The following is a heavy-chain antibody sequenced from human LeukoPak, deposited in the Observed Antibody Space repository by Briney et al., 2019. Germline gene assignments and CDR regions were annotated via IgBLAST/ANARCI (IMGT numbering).Heavy chain of an antibody. CDR2: TSVYNGNT. CDR3: ARAAAAAENWFDP. D-gene: IGHD6-13*01. V-gene: IGHV1-18*01. CDR1: GSTFTSYG. J-gene: IGHJ5*02. Sequence: GASVKVSCKASGSTFTSYGISWLRLAPGQGIEWMGWTSVYNGNTNYAQKLQGRVTMTTDTSTSTASMELRSLRSDDTAVYYCARAAAAAENWFDPWGQGTLVTVSS.